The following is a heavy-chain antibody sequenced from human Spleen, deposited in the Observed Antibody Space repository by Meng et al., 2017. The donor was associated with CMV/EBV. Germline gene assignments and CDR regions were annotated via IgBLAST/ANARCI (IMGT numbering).Heavy chain of an antibody. V-gene: IGHV4-4*02. CDR2: IYHSGST. CDR1: GGSISSSNW. Sequence: SETLSLTCAVSGGSISSSNWWSWVRQPPGKGLEWIGEIYHSGSTNYNPSLKSRVTISIDTSKNQFSLKLNSVTAADTAVYYCARDYSSSSKGMDVWGQGTTVTVSS. CDR3: ARDYSSSSKGMDV. J-gene: IGHJ6*02. D-gene: IGHD6-6*01.